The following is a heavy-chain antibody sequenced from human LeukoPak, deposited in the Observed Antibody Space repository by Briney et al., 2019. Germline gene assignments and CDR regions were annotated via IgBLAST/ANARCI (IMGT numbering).Heavy chain of an antibody. CDR1: GGSISSYY. Sequence: SGTLSLTCTVSGGSISSYYWSWIRQPPGKGLEWIGYIYYSGGTNYNPSLKSRVTISVDTSKNQFSLKLSSVTAADTAVYYCARRGTYCSSTSRSTMGFDPWGQGTLVTVSS. D-gene: IGHD2-2*01. V-gene: IGHV4-59*08. J-gene: IGHJ5*02. CDR2: IYYSGGT. CDR3: ARRGTYCSSTSRSTMGFDP.